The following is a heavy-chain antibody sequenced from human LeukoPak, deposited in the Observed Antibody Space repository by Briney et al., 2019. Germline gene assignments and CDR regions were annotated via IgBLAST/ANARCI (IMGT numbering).Heavy chain of an antibody. CDR3: VTHVLLWFGESH. Sequence: GVSVKVSCKVSGYSLTCIHWVRQAPGKGLEWMGGSDLEHGKTIYAQKFQGRVTMTEETSADTAYMELSGLRSEDTAVYYCVTHVLLWFGESHWGQGTLVTVPS. CDR1: GYSLTC. D-gene: IGHD3-10*01. J-gene: IGHJ1*01. CDR2: SDLEHGKT. V-gene: IGHV1-24*01.